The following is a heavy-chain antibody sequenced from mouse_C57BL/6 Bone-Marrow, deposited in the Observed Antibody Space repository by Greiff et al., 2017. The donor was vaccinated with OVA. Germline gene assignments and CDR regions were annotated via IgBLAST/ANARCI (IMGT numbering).Heavy chain of an antibody. J-gene: IGHJ1*03. Sequence: VQLQQSGTVLARPGASVKMSCKPSGYTFTSYWMHWVKQRPGQGLEWIGAIYPGNSDTSYNQKFKGKAKLTAVTSASTAYMELSSLTNEDSAVYYCTGTIYYDYDGDWYFDVWGTGTTVTVSS. V-gene: IGHV1-5*01. D-gene: IGHD2-4*01. CDR1: GYTFTSYW. CDR2: IYPGNSDT. CDR3: TGTIYYDYDGDWYFDV.